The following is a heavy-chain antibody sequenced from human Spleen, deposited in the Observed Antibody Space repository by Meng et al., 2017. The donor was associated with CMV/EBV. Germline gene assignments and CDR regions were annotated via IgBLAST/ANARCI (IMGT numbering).Heavy chain of an antibody. CDR2: TIHGGNT. CDR1: GGSSSGYY. D-gene: IGHD4-23*01. V-gene: IGHV4-34*01. J-gene: IGHJ2*01. CDR3: ARGGGLRWSWDFDL. Sequence: CDVYGGSSSGYYWSWIRQPPGKGLEWIGETIHGGNTDYNPSLKSRLSISLDTSNNQFSLRLKSVTAADTAVYYCARGGGLRWSWDFDLWGRGTLVTVSS.